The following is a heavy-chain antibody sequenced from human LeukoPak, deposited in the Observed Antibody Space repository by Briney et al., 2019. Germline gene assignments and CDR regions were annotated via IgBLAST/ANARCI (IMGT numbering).Heavy chain of an antibody. CDR3: ARLRRGSSGGLTYYFDY. CDR1: GYSFTSYW. V-gene: IGHV5-51*01. Sequence: GESLKISCKGSGYSFTSYWIGWVRQMPGKGLEWMGIIYPGESDTRYSPSFHGQVTISANKSISTAYLQWSSLKASDTAMYYCARLRRGSSGGLTYYFDYWGQGTLVTVSS. J-gene: IGHJ4*02. CDR2: IYPGESDT. D-gene: IGHD3-22*01.